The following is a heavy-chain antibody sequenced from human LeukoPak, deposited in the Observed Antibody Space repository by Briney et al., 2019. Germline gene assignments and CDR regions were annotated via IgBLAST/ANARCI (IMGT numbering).Heavy chain of an antibody. CDR3: ATLRGYSYGTFDY. CDR2: INHSGNT. CDR1: GGSFSGYY. D-gene: IGHD5-18*01. Sequence: SETLSPTCAVYGGSFSGYYWSWIRQPPGKGLEWIGEINHSGNTNYKPSLKSRVTISVDTSKNQFSLKLSSVTAADTAVYYCATLRGYSYGTFDYWGQGTLVTVS. J-gene: IGHJ4*02. V-gene: IGHV4-34*01.